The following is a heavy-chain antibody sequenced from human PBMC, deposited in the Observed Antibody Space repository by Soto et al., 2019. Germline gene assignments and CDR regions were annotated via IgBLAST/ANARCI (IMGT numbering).Heavy chain of an antibody. D-gene: IGHD1-1*01. V-gene: IGHV4-31*03. CDR2: IDRSGST. CDR3: ARDSGGNSENYSGLDV. Sequence: QVQLQESGPGLVKPSQTLSLSCNVYGVSVSSGDYYWSWIRQHAGGGLEWIGYIDRSGSTYYKPSLGGRVIMSGDTSPNQISRRLLSVPAADTAMYYWARDSGGNSENYSGLDVWGHGTTVTVSS. CDR1: GVSVSSGDYY. J-gene: IGHJ6*02.